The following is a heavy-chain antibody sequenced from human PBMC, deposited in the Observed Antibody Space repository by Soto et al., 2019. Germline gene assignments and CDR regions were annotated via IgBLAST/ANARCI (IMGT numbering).Heavy chain of an antibody. Sequence: ASVKVSGKASGYTFTGYYIHWVRQAPGQGLEWMGWINPNNGGTYYAQRFQGWVTMTRDTSVNTAYMQLNRLRSDVTAVYYCARSLLISGAFDIWGQGTMVTVSS. J-gene: IGHJ3*02. CDR3: ARSLLISGAFDI. V-gene: IGHV1-2*04. D-gene: IGHD1-26*01. CDR2: INPNNGGT. CDR1: GYTFTGYY.